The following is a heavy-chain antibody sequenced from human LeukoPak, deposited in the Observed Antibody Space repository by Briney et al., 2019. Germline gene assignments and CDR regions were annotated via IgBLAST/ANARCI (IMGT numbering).Heavy chain of an antibody. V-gene: IGHV3-21*01. J-gene: IGHJ4*02. D-gene: IGHD6-19*01. CDR1: GFTFSTYS. Sequence: GGSLRLSCAASGFTFSTYSMNWVRQAPGKGLEWVSSITSTVGRIYYADSLKGRITISIDNARSKLYLQMNSLRAEDTAVYYCATDGRSSGWYGFDYWGQGILVTVSS. CDR3: ATDGRSSGWYGFDY. CDR2: ITSTVGRI.